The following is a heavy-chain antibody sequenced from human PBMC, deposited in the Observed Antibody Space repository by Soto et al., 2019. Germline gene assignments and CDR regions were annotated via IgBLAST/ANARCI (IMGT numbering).Heavy chain of an antibody. CDR1: GYTFTSYG. CDR2: ISAYNGNT. J-gene: IGHJ4*02. V-gene: IGHV1-18*01. Sequence: QVQLVQSGAEVKKPGASVKVSCKASGYTFTSYGISWVRQAPGQGLEWMGWISAYNGNTNYAQKLQGRVTMTTDTSTSTAYMELRSLRSDDTAVYYCARHHRSTYDILTCRLTTFDYWGQGTLVTVSS. CDR3: ARHHRSTYDILTCRLTTFDY. D-gene: IGHD3-9*01.